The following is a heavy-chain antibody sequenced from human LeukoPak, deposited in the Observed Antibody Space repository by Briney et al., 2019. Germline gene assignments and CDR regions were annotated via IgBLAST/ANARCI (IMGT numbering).Heavy chain of an antibody. J-gene: IGHJ5*02. V-gene: IGHV3-23*01. Sequence: GGSLRLSCAASGFTFSSYAMSWVRQAPGKGLEWVSSISDTGGSTYYGDSVKGRFTISRDNSKNTLYLQMNNLRAEDTAVYYCAKGAPSYCSSTSCWALKWFDPWGQGTLVTVSS. D-gene: IGHD2-2*01. CDR3: AKGAPSYCSSTSCWALKWFDP. CDR2: ISDTGGST. CDR1: GFTFSSYA.